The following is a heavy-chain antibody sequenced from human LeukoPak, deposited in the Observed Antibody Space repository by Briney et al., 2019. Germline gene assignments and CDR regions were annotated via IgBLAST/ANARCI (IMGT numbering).Heavy chain of an antibody. D-gene: IGHD2-2*03. CDR3: ARAHGYCSSTSCYFDY. CDR2: ISSSSSYI. Sequence: PGGSLRLSCAASGFTFSSYSMNWVRQAPGNGLEWVSSISSSSSYIYYADSVKGRFTISRDNAKNSLYLQMNSLRAEDTAVYYCARAHGYCSSTSCYFDYWGQGTLVTVSS. V-gene: IGHV3-21*01. J-gene: IGHJ4*02. CDR1: GFTFSSYS.